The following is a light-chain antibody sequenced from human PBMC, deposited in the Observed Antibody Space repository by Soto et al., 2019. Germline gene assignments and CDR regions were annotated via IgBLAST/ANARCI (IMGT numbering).Light chain of an antibody. V-gene: IGLV2-18*01. CDR3: SLYTSSTNYV. CDR2: EVS. Sequence: QSVRSHPPSVSWSPGHSVTISCTGTSSDVGSYNRVSWYQQPPGTAPKVMIYEVSNRPSGVPDRFSGSKSGNTASLTISGLQAEEEADYYCSLYTSSTNYVFGTGTKVTVL. J-gene: IGLJ1*01. CDR1: SSDVGSYNR.